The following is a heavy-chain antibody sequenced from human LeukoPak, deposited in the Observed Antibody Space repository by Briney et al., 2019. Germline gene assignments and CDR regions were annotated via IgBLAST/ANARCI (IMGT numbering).Heavy chain of an antibody. J-gene: IGHJ4*02. CDR2: INQDGSGK. CDR1: GFTFTTYY. D-gene: IGHD1-20*01. CDR3: AKDLTGDFDY. Sequence: GGSLRLSCAASGFTFTTYYMSWVRQAPGKGLEWVANINQDGSGKYYVDFVKGRFTISRDNAKKSLYLQMNSLRVEDTAVYYCAKDLTGDFDYWGQGTLVTVSS. V-gene: IGHV3-7*01.